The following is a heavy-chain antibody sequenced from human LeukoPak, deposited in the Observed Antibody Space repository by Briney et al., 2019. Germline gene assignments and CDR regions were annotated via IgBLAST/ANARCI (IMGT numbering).Heavy chain of an antibody. V-gene: IGHV4-59*01. Sequence: SETLSLTCTVSGGSISSYYWSWIRQPPGKGLEWIGYIYYSGVTNHNPSLKSRVTISVDTSKNQFSLRLSSVTAADTAVYYCARSITTNPFDYWGQGTLVTVSS. CDR1: GGSISSYY. CDR2: IYYSGVT. D-gene: IGHD6-6*01. CDR3: ARSITTNPFDY. J-gene: IGHJ4*02.